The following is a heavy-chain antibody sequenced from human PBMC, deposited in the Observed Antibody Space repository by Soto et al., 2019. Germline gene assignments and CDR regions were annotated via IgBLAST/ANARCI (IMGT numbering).Heavy chain of an antibody. CDR2: IYYDGTT. J-gene: IGHJ3*01. CDR3: SGHGVNSPFRF. V-gene: IGHV4-39*01. D-gene: IGHD3-3*01. CDR1: GDSISASTYY. Sequence: PSETLSLTCIVSGDSISASTYYWGWVRQPPGEGLEWIGSIYYDGTTYSSPSLKSRVSLSVDTSRNQFSLKLTSVTAADTAVYYCSGHGVNSPFRFWGQRTMVTVSS.